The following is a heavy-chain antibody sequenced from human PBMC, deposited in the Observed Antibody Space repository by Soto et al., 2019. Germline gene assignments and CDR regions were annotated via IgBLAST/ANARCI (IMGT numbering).Heavy chain of an antibody. CDR3: AKDGDYSTSWYDFDY. Sequence: EVQLLEFGGGLVQPGGSLRLSCVVSGITFSGCAMSWVRQAPGKGLEWVSVISGSGSTYYADSVKDRFTISRDNSKNILYLQMNNLRAEDTAVYYCAKDGDYSTSWYDFDYWGQGTLVTVSS. CDR2: ISGSGST. J-gene: IGHJ4*02. D-gene: IGHD6-13*01. V-gene: IGHV3-23*01. CDR1: GITFSGCA.